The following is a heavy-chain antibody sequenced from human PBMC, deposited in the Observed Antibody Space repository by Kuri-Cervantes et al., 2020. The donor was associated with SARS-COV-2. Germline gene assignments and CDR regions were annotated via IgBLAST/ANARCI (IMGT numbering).Heavy chain of an antibody. D-gene: IGHD4-17*01. V-gene: IGHV3-21*01. CDR2: ISSSSSYI. Sequence: LSLTCAASGFTFSSCSMNWVRQAPGKGLEWVSSISSSSSYIYYADSVKGRFTISRDNAKNSLYLQMNSLRAEDTAVYYCARDLVGGDYFIPYYFDYWGQGTLVTVSS. J-gene: IGHJ4*02. CDR3: ARDLVGGDYFIPYYFDY. CDR1: GFTFSSCS.